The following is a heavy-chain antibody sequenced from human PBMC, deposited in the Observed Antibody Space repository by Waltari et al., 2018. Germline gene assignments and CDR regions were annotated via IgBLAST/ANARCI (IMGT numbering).Heavy chain of an antibody. CDR3: ARAIGWEQIDY. V-gene: IGHV1-2*02. Sequence: QVQLVQAGAEVKKPGAAVTVSCKASEDTFNGYYIQWGRQAPGQGLEWMGWINPNSGDKNYGAKFRGRVTMTRDTSIHTAYMELSRLRSDDTAIYFCARAIGWEQIDYWGQGTLVTVSS. J-gene: IGHJ4*02. D-gene: IGHD1-26*01. CDR1: EDTFNGYY. CDR2: INPNSGDK.